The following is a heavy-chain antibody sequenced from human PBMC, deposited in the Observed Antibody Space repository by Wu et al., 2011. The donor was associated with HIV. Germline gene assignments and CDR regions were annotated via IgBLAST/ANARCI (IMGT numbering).Heavy chain of an antibody. CDR3: VRDYKGWNDRAPKFDR. D-gene: IGHD1-1*01. Sequence: QVQLVQSGAEVKKSGSSVKVSCKASGGTFSSYAISWVRQAPGQGLEWVGRIIAISGIVDISQKFQGRVTMIADRPSSTAYMELTSLTSEDAAMYFCVRDYKGWNDRAPKFDRWGQGTLGHRLL. J-gene: IGHJ5*02. CDR2: IIAISGIV. CDR1: GGTFSSYA. V-gene: IGHV1-69*04.